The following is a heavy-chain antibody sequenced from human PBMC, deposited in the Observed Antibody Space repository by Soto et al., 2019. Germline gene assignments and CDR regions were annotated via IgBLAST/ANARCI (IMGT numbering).Heavy chain of an antibody. Sequence: ASVKVSCKASGYTFTSYGISWVRQAPGQGLEWMGWISTYNGNTKYAQKLQGRVTMTTDTSTSTAYMELRSLRSDDTAVFYCAREMVRGVGSDYWGQGTLVTVSP. CDR1: GYTFTSYG. CDR2: ISTYNGNT. V-gene: IGHV1-18*01. CDR3: AREMVRGVGSDY. J-gene: IGHJ4*02. D-gene: IGHD3-10*01.